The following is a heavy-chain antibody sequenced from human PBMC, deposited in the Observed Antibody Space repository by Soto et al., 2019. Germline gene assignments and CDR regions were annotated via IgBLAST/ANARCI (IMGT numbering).Heavy chain of an antibody. CDR2: INPNSGGT. CDR1: GYTFTGYY. Sequence: SVKVSCKASGYTFTGYYMHWVRQAPVQGLEWMGWINPNSGGTNYAQKFQGWVTMTRDTSISTAYMELSRLRSDDTAVYYCARGEDWAARQQLRFDPWGQGTLVTVSS. CDR3: ARGEDWAARQQLRFDP. D-gene: IGHD6-6*01. V-gene: IGHV1-2*04. J-gene: IGHJ5*02.